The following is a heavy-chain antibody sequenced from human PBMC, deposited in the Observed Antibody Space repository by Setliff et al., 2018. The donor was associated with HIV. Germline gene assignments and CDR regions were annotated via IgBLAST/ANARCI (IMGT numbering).Heavy chain of an antibody. CDR3: AKKTAAYTSGSWLHY. D-gene: IGHD3-10*01. Sequence: PGGSLRLSCASSGFTFSSYAMTWVRQAPGKGLECVAVISGSGGDTYYADSVKGRFVISREKSKSTLYLQMNSLRAEDTAVYYCAKKTAAYTSGSWLHYWGQGTLVTVSS. J-gene: IGHJ4*02. V-gene: IGHV3-23*01. CDR2: ISGSGGDT. CDR1: GFTFSSYA.